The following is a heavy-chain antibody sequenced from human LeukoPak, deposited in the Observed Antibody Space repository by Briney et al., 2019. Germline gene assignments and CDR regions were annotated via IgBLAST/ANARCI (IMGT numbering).Heavy chain of an antibody. D-gene: IGHD4-17*01. CDR1: GFTFSSYS. Sequence: GGSLRLSCAASGFTFSSYSMNWVRQAPGKGLEWVAAIRGSDNYANYADAVEGRFTISRDNSKNTLYLQMNSLRAEDTAIYYCGRDPNGDYVGAFEFWGQGTMVTVSS. V-gene: IGHV3-23*01. CDR2: IRGSDNYA. CDR3: GRDPNGDYVGAFEF. J-gene: IGHJ3*01.